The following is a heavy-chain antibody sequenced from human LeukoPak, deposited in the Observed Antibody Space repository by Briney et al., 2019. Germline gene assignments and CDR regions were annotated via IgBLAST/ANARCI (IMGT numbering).Heavy chain of an antibody. D-gene: IGHD3-22*01. Sequence: GRSLRLSCAASGFTFSSYGMHWVRQAPGKGLEWVAVIWYDGSNKYYADSVKGRFTISRDNSKNTLYLQMNSLRAEDTAVYYCARDPTQYYYDSSGPKLYYGMDVWGQGTTVTVSS. CDR1: GFTFSSYG. CDR2: IWYDGSNK. V-gene: IGHV3-33*01. CDR3: ARDPTQYYYDSSGPKLYYGMDV. J-gene: IGHJ6*02.